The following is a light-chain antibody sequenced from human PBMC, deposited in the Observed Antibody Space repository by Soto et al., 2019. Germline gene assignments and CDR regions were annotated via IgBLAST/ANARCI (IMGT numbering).Light chain of an antibody. Sequence: QSALTQPASVSGSPGQSITISCTGTSSDVGGYNYVSWYQQHPGKAPKLMIYEVTNRASGVSNRFSGSKSGNTASLTISGLQPEDEAAYDCSSYTSSSTYVFGTGTKLTV. CDR3: SSYTSSSTYV. V-gene: IGLV2-14*01. J-gene: IGLJ1*01. CDR1: SSDVGGYNY. CDR2: EVT.